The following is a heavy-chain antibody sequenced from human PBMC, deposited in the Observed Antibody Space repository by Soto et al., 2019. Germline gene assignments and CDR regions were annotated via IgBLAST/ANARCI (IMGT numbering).Heavy chain of an antibody. CDR1: GYTFTSYY. Sequence: ASVKVSCKASGYTFTSYYMHWVRQAPGQGLEWMGIINPSGGSTSYAQKFQGRVTMTRDTSTSTVYMELSSLRSEDTAVYYCARALVGFDYYYHGMEVWGQGTTVTVSS. D-gene: IGHD2-15*01. CDR3: ARALVGFDYYYHGMEV. CDR2: INPSGGST. V-gene: IGHV1-46*01. J-gene: IGHJ6*02.